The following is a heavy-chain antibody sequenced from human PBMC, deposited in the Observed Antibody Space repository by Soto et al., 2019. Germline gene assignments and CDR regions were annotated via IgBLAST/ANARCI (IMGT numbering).Heavy chain of an antibody. V-gene: IGHV3-30-3*01. D-gene: IGHD2-15*01. J-gene: IGHJ4*02. CDR3: ARDRGGSHPIDY. CDR1: GFTFSSYA. Sequence: GGSLRLSCAASGFTFSSYAMHWVRQAPGKGLEWVAVISYDGSNKYYADSVKGRFTISRGNSKNTLYLQMNSLRAEDTAVYYCARDRGGSHPIDYWGQGTLVTVSS. CDR2: ISYDGSNK.